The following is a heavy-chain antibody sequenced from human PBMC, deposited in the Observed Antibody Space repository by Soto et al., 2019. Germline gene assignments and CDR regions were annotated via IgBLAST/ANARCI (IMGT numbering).Heavy chain of an antibody. J-gene: IGHJ4*02. Sequence: SETLSLTCTVSGGSISSGDYYWSWIRQPPGKGLEWIGYIYYSGSTYYNPSLKSRVTISVDTSKNQFSLKLSSVTAADTAVYYCARIPPLGYFDYWGKGTLVTVSS. V-gene: IGHV4-30-4*01. CDR1: GGSISSGDYY. CDR3: ARIPPLGYFDY. CDR2: IYYSGST.